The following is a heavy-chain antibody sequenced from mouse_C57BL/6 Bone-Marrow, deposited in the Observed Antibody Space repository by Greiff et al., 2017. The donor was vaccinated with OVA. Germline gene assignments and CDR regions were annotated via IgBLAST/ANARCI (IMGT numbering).Heavy chain of an antibody. D-gene: IGHD1-1*01. J-gene: IGHJ2*01. CDR3: ASLLRRVDY. Sequence: EVQLQQSGPELVKPGASVKISCKASGYTFTDYYMNWVKQSHGKSLEWIGDINPNNGGTSYNQKFKGKATLTVDKSSSTAYMELRSLTSEDSAVYYCASLLRRVDYWGQGTTLTVSS. CDR2: INPNNGGT. V-gene: IGHV1-26*01. CDR1: GYTFTDYY.